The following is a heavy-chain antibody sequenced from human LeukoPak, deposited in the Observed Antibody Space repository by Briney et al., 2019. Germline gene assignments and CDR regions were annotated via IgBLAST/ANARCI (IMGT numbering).Heavy chain of an antibody. J-gene: IGHJ4*02. CDR3: PRDKRLVQGGGVY. V-gene: IGHV3-21*01. D-gene: IGHD6-6*01. CDR2: ISSSSSYI. CDR1: GFTLSSYS. Sequence: GGSLRLSCAASGFTLSSYSMNWVRQAPGKGLERVSSISSSSSYIYYADSVKGRFTISRDNAKNSLYLQMSSVGRKDTGECYCPRDKRLVQGGGVYGAQEPLVTVSS.